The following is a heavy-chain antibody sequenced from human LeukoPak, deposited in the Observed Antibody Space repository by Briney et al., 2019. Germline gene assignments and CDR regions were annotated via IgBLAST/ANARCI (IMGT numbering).Heavy chain of an antibody. V-gene: IGHV3-23*01. CDR1: GFTFNSYV. J-gene: IGHJ3*02. D-gene: IGHD1-1*01. Sequence: GGCLRLSCAVSGFTFNSYVMSWVRQAPGKGLEWVSGISNYGGGTYYADSVKGRLTISRDNSKNMLYLQMSSLRADDTAVYYCAKHFGTTGTTKDAFDIWGQGTMVTVSS. CDR2: ISNYGGGT. CDR3: AKHFGTTGTTKDAFDI.